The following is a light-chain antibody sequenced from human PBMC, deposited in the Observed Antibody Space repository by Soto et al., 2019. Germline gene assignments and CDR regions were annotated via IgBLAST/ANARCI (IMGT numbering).Light chain of an antibody. J-gene: IGKJ1*01. Sequence: EIVLTQSPGTLSLSPGERATLSCRASLSITSNFLAWYQQKPGQAPRLLLHDASNRATGIPDRFSGSGSGTDFSLTISRLEPEDFGVYYCQQYGSSVWTFGQGTRVEIK. CDR1: LSITSNF. CDR2: DAS. V-gene: IGKV3-20*01. CDR3: QQYGSSVWT.